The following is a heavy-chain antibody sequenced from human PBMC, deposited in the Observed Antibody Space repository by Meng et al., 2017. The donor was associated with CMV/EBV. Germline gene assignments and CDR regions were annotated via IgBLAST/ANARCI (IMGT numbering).Heavy chain of an antibody. D-gene: IGHD3-3*01. Sequence: SVKVSCKASGGTFSSYAISWVRQAPGQGLEWMGGIIPIFGTANYAQKFKGRVTITTDESTSTAYMELSSLRSEDTAVYYCAMSITIFGVVTHYYYYYGMDVWGQGTTVTVSS. CDR2: IIPIFGTA. CDR3: AMSITIFGVVTHYYYYYGMDV. CDR1: GGTFSSYA. V-gene: IGHV1-69*05. J-gene: IGHJ6*02.